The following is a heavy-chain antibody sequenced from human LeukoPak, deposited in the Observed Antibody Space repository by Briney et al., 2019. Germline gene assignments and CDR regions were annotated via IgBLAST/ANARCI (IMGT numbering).Heavy chain of an antibody. V-gene: IGHV3-21*01. CDR2: ISSSSSYI. CDR3: TREDYYYASGY. Sequence: GGSLRLSCAASGFTFSSYAMNWVRQAPGKGLEWVSSISSSSSYIYYADSVKGRFTISRDNAKNSLFLQMNSLRAEDTAIYYCTREDYYYASGYWGQGTLVTVSS. CDR1: GFTFSSYA. J-gene: IGHJ4*02. D-gene: IGHD3-10*01.